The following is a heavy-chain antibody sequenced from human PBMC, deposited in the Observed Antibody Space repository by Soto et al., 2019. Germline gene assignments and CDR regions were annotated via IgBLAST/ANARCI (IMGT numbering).Heavy chain of an antibody. Sequence: PSETLSLTCTVSGGSISSYYWSWIRQPPGKGLEWIWYIYYSGSTNYNPSLKSRVTISVDTSKNQFSLKLSSVTAADTAVYYCARAPYGDYEAYFDYWGQGTLVTVSS. J-gene: IGHJ4*02. D-gene: IGHD4-17*01. CDR3: ARAPYGDYEAYFDY. V-gene: IGHV4-59*01. CDR1: GGSISSYY. CDR2: IYYSGST.